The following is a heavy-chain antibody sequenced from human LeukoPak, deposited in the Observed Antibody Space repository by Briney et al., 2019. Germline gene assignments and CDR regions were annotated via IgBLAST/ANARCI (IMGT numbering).Heavy chain of an antibody. CDR3: AKDYASSIWAYYFDH. V-gene: IGHV3-30*02. CDR2: IRYDGGTQ. CDR1: GFTFNNYG. D-gene: IGHD6-13*01. Sequence: GGPLRLSCAASGFTFNNYGMNGVRQAPAKGLEGVAFIRYDGGTQRYADSVKGRVTVSRDNSKKTVYLQMNSLRGEDTAVYYCAKDYASSIWAYYFDHWGQGTLVTVSS. J-gene: IGHJ4*02.